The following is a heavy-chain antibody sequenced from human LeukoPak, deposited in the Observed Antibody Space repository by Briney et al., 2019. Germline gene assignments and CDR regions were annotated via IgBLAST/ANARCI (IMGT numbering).Heavy chain of an antibody. Sequence: GGSLRLSCVVSGFTFSTYSMNWVRQAPGKGLEWVSSISNSNNYIHYADSIKGRFTISRDNSKNSLYLEMNSLRADDTAVYYCARVGEDVEMTPIPLDFWGQGALVTVSS. D-gene: IGHD2-21*02. CDR3: ARVGEDVEMTPIPLDF. V-gene: IGHV3-21*01. CDR1: GFTFSTYS. CDR2: ISNSNNYI. J-gene: IGHJ4*02.